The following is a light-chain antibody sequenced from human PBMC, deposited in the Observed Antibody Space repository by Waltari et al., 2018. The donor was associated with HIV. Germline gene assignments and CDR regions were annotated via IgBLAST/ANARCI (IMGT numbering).Light chain of an antibody. CDR3: SSYAGGSNFV. J-gene: IGLJ1*01. CDR1: SADVGRYAY. V-gene: IGLV2-8*01. Sequence: QSALPQPPSASGSAGQSVTISCPGCSADVGRYAYVSWYQQHPGTAPKVIIYDVNERPSGVPDRFSGFKSGNTASLTVSGLQAEDEADYYCSSYAGGSNFVFGTGTKVTVV. CDR2: DVN.